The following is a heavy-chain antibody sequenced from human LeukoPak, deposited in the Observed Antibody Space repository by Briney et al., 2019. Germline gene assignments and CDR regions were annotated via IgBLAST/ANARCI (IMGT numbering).Heavy chain of an antibody. CDR1: GGSISSSNW. D-gene: IGHD6-13*01. CDR3: ARSAGGAFWF. J-gene: IGHJ4*02. V-gene: IGHV4-4*02. Sequence: PSGTLSLTCAVAGGSISSSNWWSGVRQPPGEGLEWIGEIYHGGSTNFNPSLKTRVTISVDKSKNQFSLKLSSVTAADTAVYYCARSAGGAFWFWGQGSLVTVSS. CDR2: IYHGGST.